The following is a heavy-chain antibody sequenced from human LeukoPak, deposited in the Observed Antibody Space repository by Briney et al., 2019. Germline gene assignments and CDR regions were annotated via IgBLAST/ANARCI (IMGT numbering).Heavy chain of an antibody. CDR1: GFTFSSYG. V-gene: IGHV3-30*18. D-gene: IGHD6-13*01. J-gene: IGHJ4*02. CDR3: AKDLWQQLVIGLSPHDY. Sequence: GRSLRLSCAASGFTFSSYGMHWVRQAPGKGLEWVAVISYGGSNKYYADSVKGRFTISRDNSKNTLYLQMNSLRAEDTAVYYCAKDLWQQLVIGLSPHDYWGQGTLVTVSS. CDR2: ISYGGSNK.